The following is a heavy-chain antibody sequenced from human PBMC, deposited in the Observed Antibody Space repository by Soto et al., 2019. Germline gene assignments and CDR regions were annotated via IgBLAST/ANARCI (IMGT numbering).Heavy chain of an antibody. V-gene: IGHV4-59*01. Sequence: QVQLQESGPGLVKPSETLSLTCTVSGGSISSYYWSWLRQPQGKGLEWIGYIYYSGSTNYNPSLKSRVTISVDTSKNQFSLKLSSVTAADTAVYYCARVTERAAFDYWGQGTLVTVSS. J-gene: IGHJ4*02. CDR1: GGSISSYY. CDR3: ARVTERAAFDY. CDR2: IYYSGST. D-gene: IGHD1-20*01.